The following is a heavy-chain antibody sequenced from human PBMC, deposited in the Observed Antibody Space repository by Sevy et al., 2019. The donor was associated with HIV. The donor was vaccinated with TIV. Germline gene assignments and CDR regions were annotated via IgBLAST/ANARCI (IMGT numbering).Heavy chain of an antibody. V-gene: IGHV4-39*01. CDR2: IYYSGST. J-gene: IGHJ4*02. CDR1: GGSISSSRYY. Sequence: GSLRVSCSVSGGSISSSRYYWGWIRQPPGKGLEWIGSIYYSGSTYYNPSLKSRVTISVDTSKNQFSLKLSSVTAADTAAYYCARQGVGVTILYYLDYRGQGTLVTVSS. CDR3: ARQGVGVTILYYLDY. D-gene: IGHD1-26*01.